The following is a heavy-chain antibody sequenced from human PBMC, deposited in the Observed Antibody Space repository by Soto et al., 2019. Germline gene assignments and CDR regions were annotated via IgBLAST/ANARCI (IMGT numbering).Heavy chain of an antibody. Sequence: QVQLVQSGTEVKKPGASVKVSCKASGYTFTSYYMHWVRQAPGQGLEWVGLINPSGGSANYAQTFQGRVTMTRDIPTSTVYLELSSLRSEDTAVYYCARAHSFGMDVWGQGTTVTVSS. D-gene: IGHD2-21*01. V-gene: IGHV1-46*01. CDR2: INPSGGSA. CDR3: ARAHSFGMDV. J-gene: IGHJ6*02. CDR1: GYTFTSYY.